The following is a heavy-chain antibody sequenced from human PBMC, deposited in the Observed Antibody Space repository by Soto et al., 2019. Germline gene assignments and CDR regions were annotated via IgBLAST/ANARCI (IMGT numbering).Heavy chain of an antibody. V-gene: IGHV3-23*01. CDR3: AKSLTNLLRFLEWLSSTFDY. Sequence: HPGGSLRLSCAASGFTFSSYAMSWVRQAPGKGLEWVSAISGSGGSTYYADSVKGRFTISRDNSKNTLYLQMNSLRAEDTAVYYCAKSLTNLLRFLEWLSSTFDYWGQGTLVTVSS. CDR2: ISGSGGST. CDR1: GFTFSSYA. D-gene: IGHD3-3*01. J-gene: IGHJ4*02.